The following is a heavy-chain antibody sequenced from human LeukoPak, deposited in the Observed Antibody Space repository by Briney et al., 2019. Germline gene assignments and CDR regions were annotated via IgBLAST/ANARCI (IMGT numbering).Heavy chain of an antibody. CDR2: IIPIFGTA. J-gene: IGHJ3*02. CDR1: GGTFSSYA. CDR3: ARDCSSTSCRGDVFDI. D-gene: IGHD2-2*01. V-gene: IGHV1-69*05. Sequence: SVKVSCKASGGTFSSYAISWVRQAPGQGLEWMGGIIPIFGTANYAQKFQGRVTITTDESTSTAYMELSSLRSEDTAVYYCARDCSSTSCRGDVFDIWGQGTMVTVSS.